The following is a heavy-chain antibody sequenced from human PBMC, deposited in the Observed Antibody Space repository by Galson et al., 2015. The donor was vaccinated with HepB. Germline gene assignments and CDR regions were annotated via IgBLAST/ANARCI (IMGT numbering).Heavy chain of an antibody. V-gene: IGHV3-48*04. CDR1: GFTFSNYS. CDR2: ISSSSSTI. J-gene: IGHJ6*02. D-gene: IGHD3/OR15-3a*01. Sequence: SLRLSCAASGFTFSNYSMNWVRQAPGKGLEWVSYISSSSSTIYYADSVKGRFTISRDNAKNSLYLQMNSLRAEDTAVYYCARDPRSNYYYGMDVWGQGTTVTVSS. CDR3: ARDPRSNYYYGMDV.